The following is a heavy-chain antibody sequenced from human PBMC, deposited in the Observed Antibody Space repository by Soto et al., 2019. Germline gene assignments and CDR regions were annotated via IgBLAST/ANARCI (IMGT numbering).Heavy chain of an antibody. CDR1: GFTFSSSG. V-gene: IGHV3-30*18. Sequence: QVQLVESGGGVVQPGTSLRLSCEASGFTFSSSGMHWVRQAPGKGLEWVAVISYDGTNKDYSDSVKGRFTISRDNSKNTLYLQINSLRAEDTAVYYCAKPTYSSSLFFDDWGQGALVTVSS. CDR3: AKPTYSSSLFFDD. J-gene: IGHJ4*02. CDR2: ISYDGTNK. D-gene: IGHD6-13*01.